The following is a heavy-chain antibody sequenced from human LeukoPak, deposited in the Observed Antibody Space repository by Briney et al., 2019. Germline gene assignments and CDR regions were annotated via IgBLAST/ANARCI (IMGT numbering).Heavy chain of an antibody. V-gene: IGHV3-23*01. J-gene: IGHJ4*02. D-gene: IGHD3-16*01. CDR3: AKEIGDYVWGSYSYYFDY. CDR2: VSGNGGST. CDR1: GFTLRTYA. Sequence: GGSLRLSCGASGFTLRTYAMSWVRQAPGKGLEWVSSVSGNGGSTYYADSVKGRFTISRDNSKNTLYLQMNSLRAEDTAVYYCAKEIGDYVWGSYSYYFDYWGQGTLVTVSS.